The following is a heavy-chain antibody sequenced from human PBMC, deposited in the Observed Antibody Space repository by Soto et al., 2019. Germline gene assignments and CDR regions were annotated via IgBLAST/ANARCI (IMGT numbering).Heavy chain of an antibody. CDR2: ISYDGSNK. Sequence: QVQLVESGGGVVQPGKSLRLSCAASRFTFSSYGMHWVRQAPGKGLEWVAVISYDGSNKYYADSVKGRFTISRDNSKNTLYLQMNSLRAEDTAVYYCAKDYYGSSSRASPFDYWGQGTLVTVSS. CDR1: RFTFSSYG. D-gene: IGHD6-6*01. CDR3: AKDYYGSSSRASPFDY. V-gene: IGHV3-30*18. J-gene: IGHJ4*02.